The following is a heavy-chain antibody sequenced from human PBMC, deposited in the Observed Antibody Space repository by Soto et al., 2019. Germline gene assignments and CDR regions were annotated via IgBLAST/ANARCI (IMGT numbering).Heavy chain of an antibody. D-gene: IGHD3-10*01. J-gene: IGHJ5*02. CDR3: AREGYYLNWFDP. CDR1: GFTFSSYG. V-gene: IGHV3-33*01. Sequence: PGGSLRLSCAASGFTFSSYGIHWVRQAPGKGLEWVAVIWYDGSNKYYADSVKGRFTISRDNSKNSLYLQMNSLRAEDTAVYYCAREGYYLNWFDPWGQGTLVTVSS. CDR2: IWYDGSNK.